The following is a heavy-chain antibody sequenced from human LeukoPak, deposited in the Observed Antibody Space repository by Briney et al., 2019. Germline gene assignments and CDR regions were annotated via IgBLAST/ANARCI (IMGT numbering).Heavy chain of an antibody. J-gene: IGHJ4*02. D-gene: IGHD3-3*02. CDR3: ARKNRQLSRPYDY. Sequence: GGSLRLSCAASGFTFSSYAMHWVRQAPGKGLEWVAVISYDGSNKYYADSVKGRFTISRDNAKNSLYLQMNSLRAEDTALYYCARKNRQLSRPYDYWGQGTLVTVSS. CDR2: ISYDGSNK. CDR1: GFTFSSYA. V-gene: IGHV3-30*04.